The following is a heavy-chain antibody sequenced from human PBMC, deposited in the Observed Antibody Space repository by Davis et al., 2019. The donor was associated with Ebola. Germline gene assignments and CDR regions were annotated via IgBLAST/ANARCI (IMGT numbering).Heavy chain of an antibody. J-gene: IGHJ6*02. D-gene: IGHD6-19*01. V-gene: IGHV4-38-2*02. Sequence: SETLSLTCTVSGYSINRGFTWGWIRQPPGKGLEWIGSIYHSGSTNYSPSLKSRVHISVDTSKNHFSLKLSSVTAADTAVYYCARDSRWLVPGTYYYYGMDVWGQGTTVTVSS. CDR1: GYSINRGFT. CDR3: ARDSRWLVPGTYYYYGMDV. CDR2: IYHSGST.